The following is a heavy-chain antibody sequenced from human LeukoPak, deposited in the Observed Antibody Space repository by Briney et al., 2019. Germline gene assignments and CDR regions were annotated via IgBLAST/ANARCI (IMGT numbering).Heavy chain of an antibody. J-gene: IGHJ5*02. V-gene: IGHV4-39*01. D-gene: IGHD2-2*01. CDR1: GGSISSSSYY. CDR2: IYYSGST. Sequence: SETLSLTCTVSGGSISSSSYYWGWIRQPPGKRLEWIGSIYYSGSTYYNPSLKSRVTISVDTSKNQFSLKPSSVTAADTAVYYCARLTLVWDCSSTSCYPIIDWFDPWGQGTLVTVTS. CDR3: ARLTLVWDCSSTSCYPIIDWFDP.